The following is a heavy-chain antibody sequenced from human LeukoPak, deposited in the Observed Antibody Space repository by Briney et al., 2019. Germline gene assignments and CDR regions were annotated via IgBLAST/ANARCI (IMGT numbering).Heavy chain of an antibody. V-gene: IGHV4-38-2*02. CDR1: GYSISSGYY. Sequence: SETLSLTCNVSGYSISSGYYWGWIRQPPGKGLEWIGNIYHSGSTYYNPSLKSRVTISVDTSKNQFSLKLSSVTAAETAVYFCARGLFRGVRTDPYYHYYMDVWGKGTTVTVSS. J-gene: IGHJ6*03. CDR2: IYHSGST. CDR3: ARGLFRGVRTDPYYHYYMDV. D-gene: IGHD3-10*01.